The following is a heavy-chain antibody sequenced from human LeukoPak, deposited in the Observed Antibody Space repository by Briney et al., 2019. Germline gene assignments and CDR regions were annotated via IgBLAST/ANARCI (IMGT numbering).Heavy chain of an antibody. J-gene: IGHJ6*02. CDR1: GFTFSNYV. D-gene: IGHD2-15*01. CDR3: AKSPVPYCSGGSCYGMDV. V-gene: IGHV3-23*01. CDR2: IRSSGSST. Sequence: PGGSLRLSCAASGFTFSNYVMSWVRQAPGKGLEWVSSIRSSGSSTSYADSVKGRFTISRDNSQNTVYLQMNSLGAEDTAVYYCAKSPVPYCSGGSCYGMDVWGQGTTVTVSS.